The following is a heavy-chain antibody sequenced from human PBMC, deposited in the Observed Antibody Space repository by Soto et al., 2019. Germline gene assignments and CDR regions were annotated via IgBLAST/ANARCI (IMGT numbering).Heavy chain of an antibody. CDR2: IYHSGST. Sequence: QVQLQESGPGLVKPSGTLSLICAVSGGSISSNNWWSWVRQPPGKGLEWIGEIYHSGSTNYNPSLKSRVTISADKSKNQFSLQLSSVIAADTAVYYCARASAYRSSWYGMDVWGQGTTVTVSS. CDR1: GGSISSNNW. CDR3: ARASAYRSSWYGMDV. J-gene: IGHJ6*02. D-gene: IGHD6-13*01. V-gene: IGHV4-4*02.